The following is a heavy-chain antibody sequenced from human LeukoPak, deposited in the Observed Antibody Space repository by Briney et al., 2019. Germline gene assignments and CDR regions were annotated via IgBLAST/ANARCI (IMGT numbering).Heavy chain of an antibody. CDR2: ISTSGNT. CDR1: GGSITGYY. Sequence: SETLSLTCTVSGGSITGYYWNWIRQPAGKGLEWIGRISTSGNTNYNTSLKTRVTMSVDTSKTQFSLNLPSLTAADTAVYYCARGTTVDINFDYWGQGTLVTVSA. V-gene: IGHV4-4*07. CDR3: ARGTTVDINFDY. D-gene: IGHD2-2*03. J-gene: IGHJ4*02.